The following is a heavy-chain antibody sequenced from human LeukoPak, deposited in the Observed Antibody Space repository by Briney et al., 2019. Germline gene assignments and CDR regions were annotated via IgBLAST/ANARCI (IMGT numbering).Heavy chain of an antibody. CDR3: ARDPGLNAFDI. CDR2: IYSGAAT. J-gene: IGHJ3*02. Sequence: RGSLRLSCTASGFGVINNYMSWVRQAPGKGLEWVAVIYSGAATFYADAVEGRFSLSRDNSQNALFLQMNSLKVEDSAVYYCARDPGLNAFDIWGQGTMVTVSS. CDR1: GFGVINNY. V-gene: IGHV3-53*01.